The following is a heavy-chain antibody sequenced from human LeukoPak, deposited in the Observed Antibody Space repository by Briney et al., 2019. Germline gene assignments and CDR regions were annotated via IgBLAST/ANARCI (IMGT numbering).Heavy chain of an antibody. CDR3: AKTGIAAGYYFDY. CDR2: IYYDGSNK. D-gene: IGHD6-13*01. Sequence: PGRSLRLSCAASGFTFSSYGMHWVRQAPGKGLEWVAGIYYDGSNKYYADSVKGRFTISRDKSKDTLYLPMNSLRAEDTAAYYCAKTGIAAGYYFDYWGQGTPVTVSS. V-gene: IGHV3-30*18. CDR1: GFTFSSYG. J-gene: IGHJ4*02.